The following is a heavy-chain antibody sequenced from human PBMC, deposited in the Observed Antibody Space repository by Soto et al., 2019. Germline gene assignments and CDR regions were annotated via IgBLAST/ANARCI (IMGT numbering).Heavy chain of an antibody. J-gene: IGHJ4*02. Sequence: PSETLSLTCTVSGDSINSDYYYWSWIRQPPGKGLEWIGYISNNGRTNYSPSLKSRITISIDTSKNQFSLRLRSVTAADTAVYYCAREWGDCGDGSCYLPFSDYWGLGSLVTVSS. V-gene: IGHV4-30-4*01. CDR1: GDSINSDYYY. CDR3: AREWGDCGDGSCYLPFSDY. CDR2: ISNNGRT. D-gene: IGHD2-15*01.